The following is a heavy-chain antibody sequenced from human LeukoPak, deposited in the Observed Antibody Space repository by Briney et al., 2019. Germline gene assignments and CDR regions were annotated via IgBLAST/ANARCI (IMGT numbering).Heavy chain of an antibody. D-gene: IGHD5-18*01. Sequence: GGSLRLSCAASGFTFSSYGMHWVRQAPGKGLEWVAVISYDGSNKYYADSVKGRFTISRDNSKNTLYLQMNSLRAEDTAVYYCAKAGLCIQLWSYFDYWGQGTLVTVSS. CDR1: GFTFSSYG. V-gene: IGHV3-30*18. CDR3: AKAGLCIQLWSYFDY. CDR2: ISYDGSNK. J-gene: IGHJ4*02.